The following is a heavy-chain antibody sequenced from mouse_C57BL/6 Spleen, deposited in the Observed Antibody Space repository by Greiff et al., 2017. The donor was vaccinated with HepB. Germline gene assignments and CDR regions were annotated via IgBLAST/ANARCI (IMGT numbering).Heavy chain of an antibody. Sequence: DVMLVESGGGLVKPGGSLKLSCAASGFTFSDYGMHWVRQAPEKGLEWVAYISSGSSTIYYADTVKGRFTISRDNAKNTLFLQMTSLRSEDTAMYYGARGSSNYCAMDYWGQGTSVTVSS. V-gene: IGHV5-17*01. CDR3: ARGSSNYCAMDY. J-gene: IGHJ4*01. CDR1: GFTFSDYG. CDR2: ISSGSSTI. D-gene: IGHD1-1*01.